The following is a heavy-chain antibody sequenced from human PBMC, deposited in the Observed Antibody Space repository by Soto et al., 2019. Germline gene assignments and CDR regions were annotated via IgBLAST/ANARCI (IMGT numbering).Heavy chain of an antibody. CDR1: GASIRSYH. J-gene: IGHJ5*02. D-gene: IGHD3-16*01. CDR3: AKDVSSRRWFDT. Sequence: SETLSLTCAVSGASIRSYHWSWIRQPAGKGLEWIGRMQHTGNTNYNPSLKSRVTMSVDTSKNQISLKMTSVTAADTAVYFCAKDVSSRRWFDTWGQGILVTVSS. V-gene: IGHV4-4*07. CDR2: MQHTGNT.